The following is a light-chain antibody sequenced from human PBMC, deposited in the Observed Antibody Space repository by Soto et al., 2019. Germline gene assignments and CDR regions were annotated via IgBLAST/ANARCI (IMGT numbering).Light chain of an antibody. CDR2: DAS. Sequence: EIVLTQSPATLSLSPGERATLSCRASQSVSSYLAWYQQKPGQAPRLLIYDASNRATGIPAKFSGSGSGTDFTLTISSLEPEDFAVYYCQQRGNWPWTFGQGPKVEIK. J-gene: IGKJ1*01. V-gene: IGKV3-11*01. CDR1: QSVSSY. CDR3: QQRGNWPWT.